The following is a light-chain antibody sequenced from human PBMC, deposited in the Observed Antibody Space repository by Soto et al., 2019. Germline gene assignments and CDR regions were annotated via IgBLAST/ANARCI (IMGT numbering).Light chain of an antibody. Sequence: LTQPRSVSGSPGQSVAISCTGTTSDVGSYDYVSWYQQHPGKAPELIIFDVTKRPSGVPDRFPGSKSGNTASLTISGLQAEDEADYFCCSYAGDFYVFGSGTKVTVL. V-gene: IGLV2-11*01. CDR1: TSDVGSYDY. CDR3: CSYAGDFYV. J-gene: IGLJ1*01. CDR2: DVT.